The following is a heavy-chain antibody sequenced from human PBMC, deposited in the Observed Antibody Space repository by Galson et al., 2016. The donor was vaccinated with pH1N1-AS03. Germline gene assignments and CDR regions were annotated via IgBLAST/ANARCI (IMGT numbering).Heavy chain of an antibody. D-gene: IGHD3-10*01. CDR1: GFSFSSYA. Sequence: SLRLSCAASGFSFSSYATSWVRQAPGKGLEWVSSISGSGEDTYYADSVKGRFTISRDSSKSTVYMQVNSLRAEDRAVYYCAKEGSGSVSKFAFDIWGQGTIVTVSS. CDR2: ISGSGEDT. J-gene: IGHJ3*02. V-gene: IGHV3-23*01. CDR3: AKEGSGSVSKFAFDI.